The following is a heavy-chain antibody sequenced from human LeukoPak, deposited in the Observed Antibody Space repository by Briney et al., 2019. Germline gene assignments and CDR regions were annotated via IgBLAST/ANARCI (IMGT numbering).Heavy chain of an antibody. V-gene: IGHV4-31*03. J-gene: IGHJ4*02. CDR2: IYYSGST. Sequence: SETLSLTCTVSGGSISSGGYYWSWIRQHSGKGLEWIGYIYYSGSTYYNPSLKSRVTISVDTSKNQFSLKLSSVTAADTAVYYFAREEGNAGYHDCWGQGTLVTVSS. CDR3: AREEGNAGYHDC. D-gene: IGHD3-9*01. CDR1: GGSISSGGYY.